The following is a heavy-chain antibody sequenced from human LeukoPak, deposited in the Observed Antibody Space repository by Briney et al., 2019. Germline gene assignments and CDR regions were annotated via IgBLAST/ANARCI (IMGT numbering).Heavy chain of an antibody. V-gene: IGHV4-30-2*01. Sequence: PSETLSLTCAVSGGSISSGGYSWSWIRQPSGKGLEWIGYIYHSGSTYYNPSLKSRVTISVDRSKNQFSLKLSSVTAADTAVYYCARALSTVTTRRGPTDAFDIWGQGTMVTVSS. J-gene: IGHJ3*02. CDR1: GGSISSGGYS. CDR3: ARALSTVTTRRGPTDAFDI. D-gene: IGHD4-17*01. CDR2: IYHSGST.